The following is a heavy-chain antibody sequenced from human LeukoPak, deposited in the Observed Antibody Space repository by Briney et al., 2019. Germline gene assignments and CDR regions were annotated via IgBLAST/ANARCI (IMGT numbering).Heavy chain of an antibody. Sequence: SETLSLTCTVSGGSISSYYWSWIRQPPGKGVEWIGYIYYSGSTNYNPSLKSRVTISVDTSKNQFSLKLSSVTAADTAVYYCARVSGSYGWFDPWGQGTLVTVSS. V-gene: IGHV4-59*01. D-gene: IGHD1-26*01. J-gene: IGHJ5*02. CDR1: GGSISSYY. CDR3: ARVSGSYGWFDP. CDR2: IYYSGST.